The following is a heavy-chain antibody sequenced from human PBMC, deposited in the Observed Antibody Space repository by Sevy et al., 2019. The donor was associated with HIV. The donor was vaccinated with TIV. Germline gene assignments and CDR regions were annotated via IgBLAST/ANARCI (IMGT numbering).Heavy chain of an antibody. D-gene: IGHD2-8*01. V-gene: IGHV3-7*01. CDR3: ARVRGWICSHGVCSPDYSDS. J-gene: IGHJ4*02. Sequence: GGSLILSCATSGFPFSDYWMNWVRQAPGKGLEWVANIKQDGGDRYYVDSVKGRFTISRDNAKNSLYLQMNSLTVEDTAVYYCARVRGWICSHGVCSPDYSDSWGQGTLVTVSS. CDR2: IKQDGGDR. CDR1: GFPFSDYW.